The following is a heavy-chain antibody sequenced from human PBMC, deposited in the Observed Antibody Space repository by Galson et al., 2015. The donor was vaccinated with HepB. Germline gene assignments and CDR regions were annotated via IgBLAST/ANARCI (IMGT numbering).Heavy chain of an antibody. D-gene: IGHD2-2*01. CDR3: TRGRYQLLTWDWFDP. Sequence: SLRLSCAASGFTFSGSAMHWVRQASGKGLEWVGRIRSKANSYATAYAASVKGRFTISRDDSKNTAYLQMNGLKTEDTAVYYCTRGRYQLLTWDWFDPWGQGTLVTISS. V-gene: IGHV3-73*01. CDR1: GFTFSGSA. CDR2: IRSKANSYAT. J-gene: IGHJ5*02.